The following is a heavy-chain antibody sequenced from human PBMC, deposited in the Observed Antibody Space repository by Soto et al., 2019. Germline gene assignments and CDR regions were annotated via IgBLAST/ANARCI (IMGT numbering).Heavy chain of an antibody. J-gene: IGHJ6*02. D-gene: IGHD3-10*01. CDR1: GYTFTSYD. CDR3: ARVYYGSGTSGMAV. Sequence: ASVKVSCKTSGYTFTSYDINWVRQATGQGLEWMGWMNPNSGNTGYAQKFQGRVTMTRNTSISTAYMELSSLRSEDTAVYYCARVYYGSGTSGMAVWGQGTTVTVSS. CDR2: MNPNSGNT. V-gene: IGHV1-8*01.